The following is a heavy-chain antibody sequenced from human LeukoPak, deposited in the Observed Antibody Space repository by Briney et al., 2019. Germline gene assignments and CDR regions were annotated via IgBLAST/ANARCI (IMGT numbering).Heavy chain of an antibody. CDR2: INHSGST. J-gene: IGHJ4*02. D-gene: IGHD3-22*01. V-gene: IGHV4-34*01. CDR1: GGSFSNYY. CDR3: ARGRSDSSGYYYLDY. Sequence: SETLSLTCAVYGGSFSNYYWSWIRQPPGKGLEWIGEINHSGSTNYNPSLKSRVTISVDTSKNQFSLKLSSVTAADTAVYYCARGRSDSSGYYYLDYWGQGALVTVSS.